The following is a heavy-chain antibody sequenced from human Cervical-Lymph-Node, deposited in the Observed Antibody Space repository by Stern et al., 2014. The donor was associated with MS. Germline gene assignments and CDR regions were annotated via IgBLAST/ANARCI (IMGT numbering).Heavy chain of an antibody. V-gene: IGHV3-48*02. CDR2: ITSTSSAI. Sequence: EVQLVESGGGLVQPGGSLRLSCAVSGFTFSIYNMNWVRQAPGQGLEWVSYITSTSSAIYYADSVRGRFTISRDNANNSLYLQMNSLKEEDTAVYYCTRGGRLPPNEIDYWGQGTLVTVSS. CDR1: GFTFSIYN. D-gene: IGHD1-1*01. CDR3: TRGGRLPPNEIDY. J-gene: IGHJ4*02.